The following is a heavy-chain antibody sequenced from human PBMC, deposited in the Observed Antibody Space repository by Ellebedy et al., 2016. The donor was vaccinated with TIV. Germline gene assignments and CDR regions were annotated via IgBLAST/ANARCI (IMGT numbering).Heavy chain of an antibody. J-gene: IGHJ1*01. CDR3: AGLVPAAIYFQH. V-gene: IGHV4-34*01. CDR1: GGSISSYY. Sequence: SETLSLTXTVSGGSISSYYWSWIRQPPGKGLEWIGEINHSGSTNYNPSLKSRVTISVDTSKNQFSLKLSSVTAADTAVYYCAGLVPAAIYFQHWGQGTLVTVSS. CDR2: INHSGST. D-gene: IGHD2-2*01.